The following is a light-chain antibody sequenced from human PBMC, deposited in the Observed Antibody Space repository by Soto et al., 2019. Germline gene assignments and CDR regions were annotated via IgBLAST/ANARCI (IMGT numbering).Light chain of an antibody. V-gene: IGKV3-15*01. J-gene: IGKJ4*01. Sequence: IVMTQSPVTLSVSPGERATLSCRASQRVSNNLAWYQQKPGQAPRLLIYGASTRATGFPARFSGSGSGTEFTLTVSSLQSEDFAVYYCQHYSNWPPTFGGGTNVEIK. CDR3: QHYSNWPPT. CDR1: QRVSNN. CDR2: GAS.